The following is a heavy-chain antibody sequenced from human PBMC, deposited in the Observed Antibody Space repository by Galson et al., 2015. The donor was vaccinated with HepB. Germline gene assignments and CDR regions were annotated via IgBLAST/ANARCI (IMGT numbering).Heavy chain of an antibody. Sequence: SVKVSCKASGGTFKNSAIYWERQAPGQGLEWLGVIIPNSRTANHAQKFQDRVMIFADESKTAAYMELKSLKSEDTALYYCARGPAQRERQHFDLWGQGTLVTVSS. CDR2: IIPNSRTA. D-gene: IGHD1-1*01. V-gene: IGHV1-69*13. J-gene: IGHJ4*02. CDR3: ARGPAQRERQHFDL. CDR1: GGTFKNSA.